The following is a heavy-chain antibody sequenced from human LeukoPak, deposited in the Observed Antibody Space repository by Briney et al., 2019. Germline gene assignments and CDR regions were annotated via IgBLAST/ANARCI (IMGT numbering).Heavy chain of an antibody. CDR3: ARDKNYYGDYLLGWFDP. CDR2: INPNSGGT. J-gene: IGHJ5*02. V-gene: IGHV1-2*02. Sequence: ASVKVSCKASGYTFSAYYIHWVRQAPGQGLEWMGWINPNSGGTNYAQKFQGRVTMTRDTSISTAYMELSRLRSDDTAVYYCARDKNYYGDYLLGWFDPWGQGTLVTVSS. CDR1: GYTFSAYY. D-gene: IGHD4-17*01.